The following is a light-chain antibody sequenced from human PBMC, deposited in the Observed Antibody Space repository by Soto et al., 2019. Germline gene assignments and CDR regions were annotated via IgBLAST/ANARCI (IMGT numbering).Light chain of an antibody. Sequence: EIVLTQSPGTQSVSPGGRATLSCRASQDVRNGLAWYQQKPGQAPRLLIHGASTRATGIPARFSGSGSGTEFIPTISRLQSEDSATYFCQQYDVWPQTFGQGTTVEI. CDR2: GAS. CDR3: QQYDVWPQT. CDR1: QDVRNG. V-gene: IGKV3-15*01. J-gene: IGKJ1*01.